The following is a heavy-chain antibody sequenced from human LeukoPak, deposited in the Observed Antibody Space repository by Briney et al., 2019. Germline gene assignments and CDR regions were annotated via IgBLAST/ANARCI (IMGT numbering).Heavy chain of an antibody. Sequence: GGSLRLSCAASGFTFSSYNMNWVRQAPGKGLEWVSYISSSSSIIYYADSVKGRFTISRDNAKNSLYLQMNNLRDEDTAVYFCARGYSRGLDYWGQGALVTVSS. CDR2: ISSSSSII. D-gene: IGHD2-15*01. CDR1: GFTFSSYN. V-gene: IGHV3-48*02. CDR3: ARGYSRGLDY. J-gene: IGHJ4*02.